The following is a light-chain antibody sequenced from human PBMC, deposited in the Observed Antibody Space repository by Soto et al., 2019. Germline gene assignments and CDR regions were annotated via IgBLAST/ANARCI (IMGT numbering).Light chain of an antibody. CDR3: QQFNTYSYT. CDR2: DAS. J-gene: IGKJ2*01. V-gene: IGKV1-5*01. CDR1: QSVRNW. Sequence: DIQMTQSPSTLSASVGDRVTITCRASQSVRNWLAWYQQKPGKAPKLLIYDASSLESGVPSRFSGSGFGTEFTLTISSLQPADFATYYCQQFNTYSYTFGQGTRVEIK.